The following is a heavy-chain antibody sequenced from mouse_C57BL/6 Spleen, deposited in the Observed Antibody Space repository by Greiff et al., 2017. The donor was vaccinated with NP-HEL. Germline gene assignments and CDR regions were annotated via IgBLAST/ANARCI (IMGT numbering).Heavy chain of an antibody. D-gene: IGHD2-5*01. CDR2: INPNYGTT. CDR3: ARPGDSNPYWYFDV. CDR1: GYSFTDYN. J-gene: IGHJ1*03. V-gene: IGHV1-39*01. Sequence: EVQLVESGPELVKPGASVKISCKASGYSFTDYNMNWVKQSNGKSLEWIGVINPNYGTTSYNQKFKGKATLTVDQSSSTAYMQLNSLTSEDSAVYYCARPGDSNPYWYFDVWGTGTTVTVSS.